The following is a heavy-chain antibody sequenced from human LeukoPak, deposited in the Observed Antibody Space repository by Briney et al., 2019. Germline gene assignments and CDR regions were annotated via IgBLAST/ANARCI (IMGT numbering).Heavy chain of an antibody. V-gene: IGHV3-30*02. Sequence: PGGSLRLSCAASGFTFSSYGMHWVRQAPGKGLEWVAIIRYDGSNKYYADSVKGRFTISRDNSKNTLYLQMNSLRAEDTAVYYCAREGEYSSSEGFGGAFDIWGQGTMVTVSS. CDR2: IRYDGSNK. CDR3: AREGEYSSSEGFGGAFDI. CDR1: GFTFSSYG. J-gene: IGHJ3*02. D-gene: IGHD6-13*01.